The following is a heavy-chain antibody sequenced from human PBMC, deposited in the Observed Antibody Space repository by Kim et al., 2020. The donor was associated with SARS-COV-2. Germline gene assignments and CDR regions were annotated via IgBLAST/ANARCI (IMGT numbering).Heavy chain of an antibody. CDR2: IIPILGIA. Sequence: SVKVSCKASGGTFSSYAISWVRQAPGQGLEWMGRIIPILGIANYAQKFQGRVTITADKSTSTAYMELSSLRSEDTAVYYCARPKPTYYYDSSGSSRYYYGMDVWGQGTTVTVSS. J-gene: IGHJ6*02. V-gene: IGHV1-69*04. CDR1: GGTFSSYA. D-gene: IGHD3-22*01. CDR3: ARPKPTYYYDSSGSSRYYYGMDV.